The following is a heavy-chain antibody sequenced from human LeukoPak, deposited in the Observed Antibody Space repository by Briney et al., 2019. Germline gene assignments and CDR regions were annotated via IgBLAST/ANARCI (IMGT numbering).Heavy chain of an antibody. D-gene: IGHD3-10*01. J-gene: IGHJ3*02. CDR3: ARAGWFGESYPIDAFDI. Sequence: PGGSLRLSCAASGFTFSDYYMSWIRQAPGKGLEWVSYISSSGSTIYYADSVKGRFTISRDNAKNSLYLQMNSLRAEDTAVYYCARAGWFGESYPIDAFDIWGQGTMVTVSS. V-gene: IGHV3-11*04. CDR2: ISSSGSTI. CDR1: GFTFSDYY.